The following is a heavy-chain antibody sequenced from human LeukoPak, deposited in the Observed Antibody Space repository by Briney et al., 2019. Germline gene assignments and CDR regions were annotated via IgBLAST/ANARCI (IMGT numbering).Heavy chain of an antibody. CDR3: ARATVHYGSDLYHFDY. CDR1: GFTFSSYT. V-gene: IGHV3-30-3*01. CDR2: ISYDGSNK. J-gene: IGHJ4*02. D-gene: IGHD6-19*01. Sequence: GGSLRLSCAASGFTFSSYTIHWVRQPPGKGLEWVAVISYDGSNKYYADSVKGRFTISRDNSKNTVELQMTSLRAEDTAVYYCARATVHYGSDLYHFDYWGQGSLVTVPS.